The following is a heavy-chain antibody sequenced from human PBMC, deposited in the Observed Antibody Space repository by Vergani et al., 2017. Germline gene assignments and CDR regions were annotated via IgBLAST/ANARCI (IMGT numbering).Heavy chain of an antibody. CDR1: GYTFTSYG. V-gene: IGHV1-18*04. Sequence: QVQLVQSGAEVKKPGASVKVSCKASGYTFTSYGTSWVRQAPGQGLEWMGWISAYNGNTNYAQKLQGRVTMTTDTSTSTAYMELRSLRSDDTAVYYCARDAYYEILTGSTTNYYYYGMDVLGQGTTVTVSS. CDR3: ARDAYYEILTGSTTNYYYYGMDV. J-gene: IGHJ6*02. D-gene: IGHD3-9*01. CDR2: ISAYNGNT.